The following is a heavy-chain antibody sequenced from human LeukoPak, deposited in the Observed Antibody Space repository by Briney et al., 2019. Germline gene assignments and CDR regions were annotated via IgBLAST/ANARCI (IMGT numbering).Heavy chain of an antibody. J-gene: IGHJ6*03. CDR2: ISYDGSNK. CDR1: GFTFSSYG. Sequence: GGSLRLSCAASGFTFSSYGMHWVRQAPGKGLEWVAVISYDGSNKYYADSVKGRFTISRDNSKNTLYLQMNSLRAEDTAVYYCAKVDTAMVKRFDYYYMDVWGKGTTVTVSS. V-gene: IGHV3-30*18. D-gene: IGHD5-18*01. CDR3: AKVDTAMVKRFDYYYMDV.